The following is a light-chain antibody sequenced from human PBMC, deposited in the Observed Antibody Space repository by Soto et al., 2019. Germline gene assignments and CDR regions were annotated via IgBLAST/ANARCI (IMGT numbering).Light chain of an antibody. V-gene: IGLV1-51*01. CDR2: DND. CDR3: GTWDTSLTAGV. Sequence: QSLLTQPPSVSAAPGQKVTISCSGSSSNIGKNYVSWYQQLPGTAPKLLIYDNDKRPSGIPDRFSGSKSGTSATLGITGLQTGDEADYYCGTWDTSLTAGVFGGGTKLTVL. J-gene: IGLJ2*01. CDR1: SSNIGKNY.